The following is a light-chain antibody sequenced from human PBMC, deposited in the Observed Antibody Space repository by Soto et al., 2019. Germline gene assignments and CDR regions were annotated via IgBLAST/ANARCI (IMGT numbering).Light chain of an antibody. CDR3: QQRSNWPLT. CDR1: QSVSSNY. Sequence: EIVLTQSPGTLSLSPGERATLSCRASQSVSSNYLAWYQQKPGQTPRLLIYDASNRATGIPARFSGSGSGTDFTLTISSLEPEDFAVYHCQQRSNWPLTFGGGTKVDIK. J-gene: IGKJ4*01. V-gene: IGKV3D-20*02. CDR2: DAS.